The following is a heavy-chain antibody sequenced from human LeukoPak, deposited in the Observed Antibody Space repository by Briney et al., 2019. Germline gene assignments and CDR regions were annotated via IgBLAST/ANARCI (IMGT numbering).Heavy chain of an antibody. V-gene: IGHV3-11*04. J-gene: IGHJ1*01. CDR3: ARPYSANWYSNFQH. Sequence: GGSLRLSCAASGFTFSDYYMSWIRQAPGKGLEWISFISSSGITIYYADSVKGRFTISRDNAKNSLYLQMNSLRAEDTAVYYCARPYSANWYSNFQHWGQGTLVTVSS. CDR2: ISSSGITI. D-gene: IGHD6-13*01. CDR1: GFTFSDYY.